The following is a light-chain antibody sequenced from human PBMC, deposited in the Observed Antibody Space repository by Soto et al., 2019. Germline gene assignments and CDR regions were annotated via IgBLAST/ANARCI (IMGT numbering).Light chain of an antibody. V-gene: IGLV2-14*01. Sequence: QSALTQPASVSGSPGQSITISCTGTSSDIGGYKYVSWYQQHPGKAPKLMIYDVSNRPSGVSNRFSGSKSGNTATLPISGLQGEDEAEYYCRSYTGGSTYVFGTGTKVTVL. CDR3: RSYTGGSTYV. J-gene: IGLJ1*01. CDR1: SSDIGGYKY. CDR2: DVS.